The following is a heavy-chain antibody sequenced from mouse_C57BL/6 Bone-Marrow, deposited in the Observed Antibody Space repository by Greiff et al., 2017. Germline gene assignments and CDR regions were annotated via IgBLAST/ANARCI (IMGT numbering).Heavy chain of an antibody. Sequence: QVQLQQSGAELVRPGTSVKMSCKASGYTFTNYWIGWAKQRPGHGLEWIGDIYPGGGYTNYKEKFKGKATLTADKSSSTAYMQFSSLTSEDSAIYYCARARLRGYFDYWGQGTTLTVSS. CDR1: GYTFTNYW. CDR2: IYPGGGYT. CDR3: ARARLRGYFDY. D-gene: IGHD2-4*01. V-gene: IGHV1-63*01. J-gene: IGHJ2*01.